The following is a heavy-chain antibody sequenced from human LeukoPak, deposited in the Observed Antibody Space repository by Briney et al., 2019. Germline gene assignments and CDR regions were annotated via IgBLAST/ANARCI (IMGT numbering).Heavy chain of an antibody. J-gene: IGHJ4*02. Sequence: PGGSLRLSSAASGFTFSTSVMTWVRQAPGKGLEWVSAISAGGDSTFYADSVKGRFTISRDNSKNTVFLQMTTLRPDDTAMYYCAKGAGGPFEFWGQGTLVTVSS. CDR2: ISAGGDST. CDR3: AKGAGGPFEF. D-gene: IGHD3-10*01. V-gene: IGHV3-23*01. CDR1: GFTFSTSV.